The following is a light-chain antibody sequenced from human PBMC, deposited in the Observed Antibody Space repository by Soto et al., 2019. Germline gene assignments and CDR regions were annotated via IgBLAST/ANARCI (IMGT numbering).Light chain of an antibody. CDR2: GAS. CDR3: EQYDKSIT. Sequence: EIVLTQSPGTLSLSPGERATLSCRASQSVSSSYSAWYQQKPGQAPRLLIYGASSRATGIPDRLSGSGSGTDFTLTINRLEPEDFAVYYCEQYDKSITFGGGTKVDIK. V-gene: IGKV3-20*01. CDR1: QSVSSSY. J-gene: IGKJ4*01.